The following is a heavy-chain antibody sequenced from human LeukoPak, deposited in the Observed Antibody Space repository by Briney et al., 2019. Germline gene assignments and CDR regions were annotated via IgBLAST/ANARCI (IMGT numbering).Heavy chain of an antibody. CDR3: AKNAGRGTSGGPYYYYGMDV. Sequence: GGSLRLSCAASGFTVSSNYMSWVRQAPGKGLEWVSVIYSGGSTYYADSVKGRFTISRGNSKNTLYLQMNSLRAEDTAVYYCAKNAGRGTSGGPYYYYGMDVWGQGTTVTVSS. CDR1: GFTVSSNY. D-gene: IGHD1-14*01. CDR2: IYSGGST. V-gene: IGHV3-53*05. J-gene: IGHJ6*02.